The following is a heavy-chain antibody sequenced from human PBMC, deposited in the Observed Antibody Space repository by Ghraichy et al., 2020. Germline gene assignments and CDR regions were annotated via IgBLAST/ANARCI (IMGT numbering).Heavy chain of an antibody. CDR2: IYYSGST. CDR1: GGSISSSSYY. Sequence: SETLSLTCTVSGGSISSSSYYWGWIRQPPGKGLEWIGSIYYSGSTYYNPSLKSRVTISVDTSKNQFSLKLSSVTAADTAVYYCARRGYCSSTSCYDLYYYGMDVWGQGTTVTVSS. CDR3: ARRGYCSSTSCYDLYYYGMDV. V-gene: IGHV4-39*01. J-gene: IGHJ6*02. D-gene: IGHD2-2*01.